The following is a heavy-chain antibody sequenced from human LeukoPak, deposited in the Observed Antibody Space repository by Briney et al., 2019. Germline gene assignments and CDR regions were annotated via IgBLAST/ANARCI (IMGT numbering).Heavy chain of an antibody. J-gene: IGHJ3*02. Sequence: PGGSLRLSCAASGFTFSSYSMNWVRQAPGKGLEWVSSISSSSSYIYYADSVKGRFTISRDNAKNSLYLQINSLRAEDTAVYYCARVCGTYYDILTGYTRNDAFDIWGQGTMVTVSS. CDR1: GFTFSSYS. V-gene: IGHV3-21*01. CDR3: ARVCGTYYDILTGYTRNDAFDI. CDR2: ISSSSSYI. D-gene: IGHD3-9*01.